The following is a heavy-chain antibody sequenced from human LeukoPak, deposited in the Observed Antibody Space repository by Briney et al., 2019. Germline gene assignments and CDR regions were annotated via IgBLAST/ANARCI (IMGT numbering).Heavy chain of an antibody. CDR2: IYTRSGNT. J-gene: IGHJ5*02. Sequence: SETLSLTCTVSGDSFSSTSYYWTWIRQPAGKALEWVGRIYTRSGNTNYNPSFESRVTISLDTSKNHFSLKLRSVTAADTAVYYCARHTPVSMVDAWGQGTLVTVSS. CDR1: GDSFSSTSYY. D-gene: IGHD2-15*01. V-gene: IGHV4-61*02. CDR3: ARHTPVSMVDA.